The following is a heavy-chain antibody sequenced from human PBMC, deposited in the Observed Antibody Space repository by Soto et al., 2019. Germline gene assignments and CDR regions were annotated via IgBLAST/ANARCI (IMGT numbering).Heavy chain of an antibody. V-gene: IGHV1-46*01. CDR1: GYTFTSYY. CDR3: AREPRYMATPYTDSYYYYGMDV. D-gene: IGHD5-12*01. J-gene: IGHJ6*02. Sequence: ASVKVSCKASGYTFTSYYMHWLRQSPGQGLEWMGIINPSGGSTSYAQKFQGRVTMTRDTSTSTVYMELSSLRSEDTAVYYCAREPRYMATPYTDSYYYYGMDVWGQGTTVTVSS. CDR2: INPSGGST.